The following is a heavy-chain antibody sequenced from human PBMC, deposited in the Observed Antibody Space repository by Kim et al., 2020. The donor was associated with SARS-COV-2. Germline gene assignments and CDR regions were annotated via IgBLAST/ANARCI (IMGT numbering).Heavy chain of an antibody. D-gene: IGHD5-12*01. V-gene: IGHV3-21*01. Sequence: GGSLRLSCAASGFTFSSYSMNWVRQAPGKGLEWVSSISSSSSYIYYADSVKGRFTISRDNAKNSLYLQMNSLRAEDTAVYYCARRRGYSGYDYLPHFDYWGQGTLVTVSS. J-gene: IGHJ4*02. CDR3: ARRRGYSGYDYLPHFDY. CDR1: GFTFSSYS. CDR2: ISSSSSYI.